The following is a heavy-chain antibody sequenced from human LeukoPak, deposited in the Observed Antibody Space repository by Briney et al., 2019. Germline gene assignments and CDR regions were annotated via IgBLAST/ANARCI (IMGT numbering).Heavy chain of an antibody. CDR2: IKSKTDGGTT. CDR3: TTEDDRWLQLDP. V-gene: IGHV3-15*01. J-gene: IGHJ5*02. D-gene: IGHD5-24*01. CDR1: GFTFSNAW. Sequence: GGSLRLSCAASGFTFSNAWMSWVRQAPGKWLEWVGRIKSKTDGGTTDYAAPVKGRFTISRDDSKNMLYLQVNSLKTEDTAVYYCTTEDDRWLQLDPWGQGTLVTVSS.